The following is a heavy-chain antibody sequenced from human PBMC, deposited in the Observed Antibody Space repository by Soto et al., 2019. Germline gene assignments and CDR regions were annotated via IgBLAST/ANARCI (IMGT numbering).Heavy chain of an antibody. CDR1: GGTFSTYT. V-gene: IGHV1-69*01. D-gene: IGHD3-22*01. CDR3: ARSQDSSGYWNSCFDP. CDR2: IIPIFGTA. Sequence: QGQLVQSGAEVKKPGSSVKVSCKSSGGTFSTYTLAWVRQAPGQGLEWVGGIIPIFGTANYPQKFKGRVTITADESTSTAYMELSSLRSEDTAVYYCARSQDSSGYWNSCFDPWGQGTLVTVSS. J-gene: IGHJ5*02.